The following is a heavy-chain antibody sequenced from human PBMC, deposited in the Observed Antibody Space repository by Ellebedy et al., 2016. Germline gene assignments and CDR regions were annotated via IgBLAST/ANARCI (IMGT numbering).Heavy chain of an antibody. CDR2: LSGSGFST. CDR1: GFTLRDYA. D-gene: IGHD5-18*01. CDR3: AKDADPDLYYTKYPMGTAFDI. J-gene: IGHJ3*02. V-gene: IGHV3-23*01. Sequence: GGSLRLXXAASGFTLRDYAMSWVRQAPGKGLEWVSSLSGSGFSTNYADSVKGRFTMYRDNSKNTLYLETNSLRAEDTAMYYCAKDADPDLYYTKYPMGTAFDIWGQGTMVTVSS.